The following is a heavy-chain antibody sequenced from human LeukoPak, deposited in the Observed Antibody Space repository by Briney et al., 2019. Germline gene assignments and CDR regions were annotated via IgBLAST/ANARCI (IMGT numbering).Heavy chain of an antibody. V-gene: IGHV5-51*01. CDR2: IFPGDSDT. J-gene: IGHJ4*02. D-gene: IGHD3-10*01. Sequence: GESLKISCKGSGYSFTSQWIGWVRQMPGKGLEWMGIIFPGDSDTRYSPSFQGQVTISADKSISTAYLQWSSLKASDTAMYYCARQHYSGSGTYYHFDYWGQGTLVTVSS. CDR1: GYSFTSQW. CDR3: ARQHYSGSGTYYHFDY.